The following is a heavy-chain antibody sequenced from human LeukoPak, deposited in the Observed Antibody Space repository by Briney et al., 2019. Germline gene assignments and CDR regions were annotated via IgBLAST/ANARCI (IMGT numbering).Heavy chain of an antibody. CDR1: AFTFSSYS. V-gene: IGHV3-21*01. CDR3: ARGPYGSGSYEDY. CDR2: ISSSSSYI. D-gene: IGHD3-10*01. Sequence: GGSLRLSCAASAFTFSSYSMNWVRQAPGKGLEWVSSISSSSSYIYYADSVKGRFTISRDNAKNSLYLQMNSLRAEDTAVYYCARGPYGSGSYEDYWGQGTLVTVSS. J-gene: IGHJ4*02.